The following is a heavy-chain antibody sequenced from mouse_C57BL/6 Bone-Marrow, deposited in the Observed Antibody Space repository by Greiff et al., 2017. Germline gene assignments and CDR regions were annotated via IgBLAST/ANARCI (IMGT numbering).Heavy chain of an antibody. J-gene: IGHJ2*01. CDR3: ARHTVVSTGDY. D-gene: IGHD1-1*01. Sequence: EVKLVESGGGLVKPGGSLKLSCAASGFTFSSYTMSWVRQTPEKRLEWVATISGGGGNTYYPDSVKGRFTISRDYAKNTLYLQMSSLRSEDTALYYCARHTVVSTGDYWGQGTTLTVSS. CDR1: GFTFSSYT. CDR2: ISGGGGNT. V-gene: IGHV5-9*01.